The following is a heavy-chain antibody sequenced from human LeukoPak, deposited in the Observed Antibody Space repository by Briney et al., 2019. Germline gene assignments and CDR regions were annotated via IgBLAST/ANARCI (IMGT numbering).Heavy chain of an antibody. J-gene: IGHJ4*02. CDR3: ARNRASSGYWVQGFDY. D-gene: IGHD3-22*01. CDR2: IYYSGST. CDR1: GGSISSGGYS. Sequence: SQTLSLTCAVSGGSISSGGYSWSWIRQPPGKGLEWIGYIYYSGSTYYNPSLKSRVTISVDTSKNQFSLKLSSVTAADTAVYYCARNRASSGYWVQGFDYWGQGTLVTVSS. V-gene: IGHV4-30-4*07.